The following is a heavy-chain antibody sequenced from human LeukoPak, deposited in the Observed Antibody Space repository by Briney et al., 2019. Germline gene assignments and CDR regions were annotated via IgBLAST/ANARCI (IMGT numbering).Heavy chain of an antibody. D-gene: IGHD1-14*01. CDR3: AGIVGPAVYTYYMCL. CDR1: GFSFNWRG. Sequence: GESLRLSCATSGFSFNWRGMNWVRHPPGRGLAWVSFISPGRGTIYLEASEKGRFTVSRDDAKNSLYLQMNTLRAKDTAVYYCAGIVGPAVYTYYMCLWGKGTSVTVAS. CDR2: ISPGRGTI. V-gene: IGHV3-48*04. J-gene: IGHJ6*03.